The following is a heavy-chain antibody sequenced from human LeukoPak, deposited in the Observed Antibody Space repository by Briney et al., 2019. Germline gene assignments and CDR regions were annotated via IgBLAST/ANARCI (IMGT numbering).Heavy chain of an antibody. D-gene: IGHD2-2*01. CDR3: ARGRKYCSSTSCYLLDY. CDR2: TYYRSKWYN. J-gene: IGHJ4*02. CDR1: GDSVSSNSAA. Sequence: SQTLSLTCAISGDSVSSNSAAWNWIRQSPSRGLEWLGRTYYRSKWYNDYAVSVKSRITINPDTSKNQFSLQLNSVTPEDTAVYYCARGRKYCSSTSCYLLDYWGQGTLVTVSS. V-gene: IGHV6-1*01.